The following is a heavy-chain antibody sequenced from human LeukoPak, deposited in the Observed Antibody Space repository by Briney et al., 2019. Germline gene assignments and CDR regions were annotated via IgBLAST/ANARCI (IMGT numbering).Heavy chain of an antibody. Sequence: GGSLRLSCAASGFTFSSYGMHWVRQAPGKGLEWVAFIRYDGNNKYYADSVKGRFTISRDNAKNSLYLQMNSLRAEDTAVYYCARAWNLGYYMDVWGKGTTVTISS. CDR2: IRYDGNNK. D-gene: IGHD1-1*01. CDR3: ARAWNLGYYMDV. J-gene: IGHJ6*03. V-gene: IGHV3-30*02. CDR1: GFTFSSYG.